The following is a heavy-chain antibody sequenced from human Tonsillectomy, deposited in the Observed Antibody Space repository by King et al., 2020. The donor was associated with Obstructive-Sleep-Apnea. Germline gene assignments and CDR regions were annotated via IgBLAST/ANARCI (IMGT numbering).Heavy chain of an antibody. Sequence: QESGPTLVNPPQPLPRTCTFSGFSVIDRGVGVAWSRQPPGKALEWLALIYWDDDKRYSPSLKNRLTLTKDTSRNQVVLSRTNMDPVDTATYYCAHSRAYRSGWYRIGNWGQGTLVTVSS. D-gene: IGHD6-13*01. CDR3: AHSRAYRSGWYRIGN. J-gene: IGHJ4*01. V-gene: IGHV2-5*02. CDR1: GFSVIDRGVG. CDR2: IYWDDDK.